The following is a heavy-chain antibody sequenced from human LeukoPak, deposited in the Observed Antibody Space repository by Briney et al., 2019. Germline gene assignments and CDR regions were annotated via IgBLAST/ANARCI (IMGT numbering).Heavy chain of an antibody. Sequence: GGSLRLSWAASGFXFRNYGINWVRQAPGKWLEWDSYISSRGSTIFYADSVKGRFTISRDNGKNSLYLQMNSLRDEDTAVYYCAREYCSGGICYVFDYWGQGTLVTVSS. CDR2: ISSRGSTI. CDR1: GFXFRNYG. V-gene: IGHV3-48*02. CDR3: AREYCSGGICYVFDY. D-gene: IGHD2-15*01. J-gene: IGHJ4*02.